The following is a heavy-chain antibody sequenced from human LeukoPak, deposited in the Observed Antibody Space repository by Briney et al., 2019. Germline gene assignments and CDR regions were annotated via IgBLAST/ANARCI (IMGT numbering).Heavy chain of an antibody. CDR2: IIPIFGTA. CDR1: GGTFSSYA. CDR3: ARDHYYDSSGYHY. V-gene: IGHV1-69*05. D-gene: IGHD3-22*01. Sequence: SVKVSCKASGGTFSSYAISWVRQAPGQGLEWMGGIIPIFGTANYAQKFQGRVTMTTDTSTSTAYMELRSLRSDDTAVYYCARDHYYDSSGYHYWGQGTLVTVSS. J-gene: IGHJ4*02.